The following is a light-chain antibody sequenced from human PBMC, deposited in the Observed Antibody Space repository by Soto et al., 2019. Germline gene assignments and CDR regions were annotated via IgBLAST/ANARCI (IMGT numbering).Light chain of an antibody. V-gene: IGKV3-20*01. CDR2: DAS. CDR1: QSVSSNY. CDR3: HQYDSIVQT. Sequence: EIVLTQSPGTLSLSPGERATFSCRASQSVSSNYLAWYQQKPGQPPRLLIYDASTRATATPERFSGSGSGTDFTLTISRLEPEDFAVYYCHQYDSIVQTFGQGTKVDIK. J-gene: IGKJ1*01.